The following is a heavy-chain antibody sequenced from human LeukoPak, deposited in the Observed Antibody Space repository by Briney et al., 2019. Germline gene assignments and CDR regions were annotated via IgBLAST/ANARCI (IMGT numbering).Heavy chain of an antibody. J-gene: IGHJ6*02. CDR3: ARERERGYSYGYKDGMDV. D-gene: IGHD5-18*01. Sequence: GGSLRLSCAASGFTFSSYSMNWVRQAPGKGLEWVSSISSSSSYIYYADSVKGRFTISRDNAKNSLYLQMNSLRAEDTAVYYCARERERGYSYGYKDGMDVWGQGTTVTVSS. V-gene: IGHV3-21*01. CDR1: GFTFSSYS. CDR2: ISSSSSYI.